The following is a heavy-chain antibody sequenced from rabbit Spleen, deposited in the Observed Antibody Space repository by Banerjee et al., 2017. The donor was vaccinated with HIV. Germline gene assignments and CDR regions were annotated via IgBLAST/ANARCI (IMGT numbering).Heavy chain of an antibody. CDR1: GFTLSSYY. V-gene: IGHV1S7*01. CDR3: ARDGAGGTYFAL. Sequence: HLKESGGGLVQPGGSLKLSCTASGFTLSSYYMNWVRQAPGKGLEWIGYIDPVFGITYYANWVSGRFSISRENAQNTVFLQMTSLTAADTATYFCARDGAGGTYFALWGPGTLVTVS. CDR2: IDPVFGIT. J-gene: IGHJ4*01. D-gene: IGHD8-1*01.